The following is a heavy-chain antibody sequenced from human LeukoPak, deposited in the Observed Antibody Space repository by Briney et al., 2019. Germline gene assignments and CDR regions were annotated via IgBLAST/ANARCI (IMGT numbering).Heavy chain of an antibody. V-gene: IGHV1-46*01. D-gene: IGHD3-16*02. Sequence: ASVKVSCKASGYSFTYHYMHWLRQAPGQGLEWIGIINPSDGSTTYAQKFQGRVTMTRSTSISTAYMELSSLRSEDTAVYYCASFTFGGVIVNWGQGTLVTVSS. J-gene: IGHJ4*02. CDR3: ASFTFGGVIVN. CDR1: GYSFTYHY. CDR2: INPSDGST.